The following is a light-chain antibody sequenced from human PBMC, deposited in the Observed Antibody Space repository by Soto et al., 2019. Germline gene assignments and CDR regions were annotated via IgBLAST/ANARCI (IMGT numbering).Light chain of an antibody. Sequence: DIQMTQSPSSLSASVGDRVTITCRASQTIGKYSNWCQQKPGEAPKVLIFAASSLQSGVPSRFSGSGSGTDFTLTISSLQVEDFATYFCQQSYTTPWTFGQGTKVEIK. CDR1: QTIGKY. CDR2: AAS. V-gene: IGKV1-39*01. CDR3: QQSYTTPWT. J-gene: IGKJ1*01.